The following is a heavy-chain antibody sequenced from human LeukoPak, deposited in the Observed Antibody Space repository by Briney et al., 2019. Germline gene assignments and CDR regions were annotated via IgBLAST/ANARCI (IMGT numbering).Heavy chain of an antibody. D-gene: IGHD6-6*01. J-gene: IGHJ4*02. V-gene: IGHV4-61*02. CDR2: IYTSGST. Sequence: SETLSLTCTVSGGSISSGSYYWSWIRQPAGKGLEWIGRIYTSGSTNYNPSLKSRVTISVDTSKNQFSLKLSSVTAADTAVYYCARDAFRPFDYWGQGTLVTVSS. CDR1: GGSISSGSYY. CDR3: ARDAFRPFDY.